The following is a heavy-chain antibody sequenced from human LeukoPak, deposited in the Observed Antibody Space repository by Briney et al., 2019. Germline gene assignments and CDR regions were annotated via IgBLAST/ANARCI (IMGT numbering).Heavy chain of an antibody. D-gene: IGHD2-21*02. CDR1: GYTFTGYY. CDR3: ASAPSRGCGGDCYSGYFGY. CDR2: INPNSGGT. V-gene: IGHV1-2*02. Sequence: ASVKVSCKASGYTFTGYYMHWVRQAPGQGLEWMGWINPNSGGTNYAQKFQGRVTMTRDTSISTAYMELSRLRSDDTAVYYCASAPSRGCGGDCYSGYFGYWGQGTLVTVSS. J-gene: IGHJ4*02.